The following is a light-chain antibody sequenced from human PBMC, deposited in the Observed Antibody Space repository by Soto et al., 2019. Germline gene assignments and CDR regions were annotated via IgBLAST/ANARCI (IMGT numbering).Light chain of an antibody. J-gene: IGKJ1*01. CDR1: QSISSW. CDR2: DAS. Sequence: DIQMTQSPSTLSASVGDRVTITCGASQSISSWLAWYQQKPGKAPKLLIYDASSLESGVPSRFSGSGSGTEFTLTISSLQPDDFATYYCQQYYSYPPWTFGQGTKVDI. V-gene: IGKV1-5*01. CDR3: QQYYSYPPWT.